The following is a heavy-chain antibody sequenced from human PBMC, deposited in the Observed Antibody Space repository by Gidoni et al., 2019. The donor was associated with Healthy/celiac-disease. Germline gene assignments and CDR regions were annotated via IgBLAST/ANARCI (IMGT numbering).Heavy chain of an antibody. V-gene: IGHV3-21*01. D-gene: IGHD1-26*01. Sequence: EVQLVESGGGLVKPGGSLRLSCAASGFTFGSYSMNWVRQAPGKGLEWVSSISSSSSYIYYADSVKGRFTISRDNAKNSLYLQMNSLRAEDTAVYYCARGSMYSGSSPPAGWGQGTLVTVSS. CDR1: GFTFGSYS. CDR2: ISSSSSYI. J-gene: IGHJ4*02. CDR3: ARGSMYSGSSPPAG.